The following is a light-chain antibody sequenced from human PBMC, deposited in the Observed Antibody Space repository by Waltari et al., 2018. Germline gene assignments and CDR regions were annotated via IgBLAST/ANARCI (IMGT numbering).Light chain of an antibody. Sequence: DIQMTQSPSSLSASVGDRVTITCRASQNIDTFLNWYQHKVGKAPQLLISLASHLQSGVSSRFSGSGSGTDFTLTISNLQPEDSAVYYCQQSYITRWTFGQGSEV. CDR1: QNIDTF. CDR2: LAS. V-gene: IGKV1-39*01. J-gene: IGKJ1*01. CDR3: QQSYITRWT.